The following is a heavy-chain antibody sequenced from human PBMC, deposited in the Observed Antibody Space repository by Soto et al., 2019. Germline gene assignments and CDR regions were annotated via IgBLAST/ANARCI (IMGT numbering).Heavy chain of an antibody. CDR1: GGSISSYY. Sequence: PSETLSLTCTVSGGSISSYYWSWIRQPPGKGLEWIGYIYFSGSTNYNPSLKSRVTISVDTSKNQFSLKLSFVTAADTAVYYCARVWGGAFDIWGQGTMVTVSS. D-gene: IGHD3-10*01. J-gene: IGHJ3*02. CDR3: ARVWGGAFDI. V-gene: IGHV4-59*01. CDR2: IYFSGST.